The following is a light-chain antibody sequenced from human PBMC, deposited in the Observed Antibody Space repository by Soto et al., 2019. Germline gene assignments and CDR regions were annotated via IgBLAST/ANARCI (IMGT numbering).Light chain of an antibody. V-gene: IGKV1-27*01. CDR2: AAS. CDR1: QSISTS. Sequence: DIQMTQSPSTLSASVGDTVTITCRASQSISTSLAWYQQKPGKAPKLLIYAASTLHSGVPSRFSGSGSGTDFTLTISSLQSEDVATYYCQKYNSPPWTFGQGTKVDIK. J-gene: IGKJ1*01. CDR3: QKYNSPPWT.